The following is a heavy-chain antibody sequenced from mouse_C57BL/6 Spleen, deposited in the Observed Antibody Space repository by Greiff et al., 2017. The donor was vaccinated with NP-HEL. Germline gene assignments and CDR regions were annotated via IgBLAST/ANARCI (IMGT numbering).Heavy chain of an antibody. Sequence: EVQLQQSGPELVKPGASVKISCKASGYTFTDYYMNWVKQSHGKSLEWIGDINPNNGGTSYNQKFKGKATLTVDKSSSTAYMELRSLTSEDSAVYYCARRGLTGTLYYFDYWGQGTTLTVSS. D-gene: IGHD4-1*01. CDR3: ARRGLTGTLYYFDY. CDR1: GYTFTDYY. CDR2: INPNNGGT. V-gene: IGHV1-26*01. J-gene: IGHJ2*01.